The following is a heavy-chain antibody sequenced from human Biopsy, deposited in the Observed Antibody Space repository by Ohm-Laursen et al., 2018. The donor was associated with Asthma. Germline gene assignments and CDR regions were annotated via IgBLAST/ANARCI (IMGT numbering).Heavy chain of an antibody. Sequence: SETLSLTCGVSGDSISSENWWTWVRQPPGKGLEWIGEMYHRGTPKYNPSLKSRVTISLDKSKNQFSLNLFSVTAADTAVYYCARMITMIQAANYYSYAMDVWGQGTTVTVSS. D-gene: IGHD3-22*01. CDR3: ARMITMIQAANYYSYAMDV. CDR1: GDSISSENW. V-gene: IGHV4/OR15-8*01. J-gene: IGHJ6*02. CDR2: MYHRGTP.